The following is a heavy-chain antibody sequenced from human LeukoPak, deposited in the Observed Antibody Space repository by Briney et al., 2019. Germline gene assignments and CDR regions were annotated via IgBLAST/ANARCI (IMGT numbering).Heavy chain of an antibody. CDR3: TRDAAGLDY. CDR1: GFTFRNHW. CDR2: IKGDGSTT. D-gene: IGHD1-14*01. Sequence: PGGSLRLSCAASGFTFRNHWMHWVRQAPGQGLVWVSRIKGDGSTTTYADSVKGRFTISRDNAKNTLYLQMNSLGGEDTAVYYCTRDAAGLDYWGQGTLVTVSS. V-gene: IGHV3-74*01. J-gene: IGHJ4*02.